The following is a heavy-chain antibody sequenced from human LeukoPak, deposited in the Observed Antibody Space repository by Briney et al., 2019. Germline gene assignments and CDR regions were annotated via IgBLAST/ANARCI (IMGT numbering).Heavy chain of an antibody. CDR3: ARRKLHDYYDSSGLDY. J-gene: IGHJ4*02. CDR2: ISAYNGNT. Sequence: GESLKISCKGSGYTFTSYGISWVRQAPGQGLEWMGWISAYNGNTKYAQTLQGRVTMTTDTSTSTAYMELRSLRSDDTAVYYCARRKLHDYYDSSGLDYWGQGTLVTVSS. D-gene: IGHD3-22*01. V-gene: IGHV1-18*01. CDR1: GYTFTSYG.